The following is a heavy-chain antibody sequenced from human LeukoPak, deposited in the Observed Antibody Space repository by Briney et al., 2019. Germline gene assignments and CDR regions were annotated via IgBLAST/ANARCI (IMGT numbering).Heavy chain of an antibody. J-gene: IGHJ4*02. CDR2: IGGSSTYT. Sequence: GGSLRLSCAASKFTFSDHYMSWIRQAPGKGLEWLSYIGGSSTYTKYVDSVKGRFTISRDNAKNSLYLQMNSLRAEDTAVYYCVRCSGDCQAFDYWGQGTLVTVSS. CDR1: KFTFSDHY. V-gene: IGHV3-11*03. CDR3: VRCSGDCQAFDY. D-gene: IGHD2-21*02.